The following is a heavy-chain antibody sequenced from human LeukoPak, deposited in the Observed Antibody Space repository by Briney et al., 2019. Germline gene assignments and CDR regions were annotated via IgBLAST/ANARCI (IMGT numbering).Heavy chain of an antibody. J-gene: IGHJ4*02. D-gene: IGHD3-10*01. CDR2: INSDGSST. CDR1: GFTFSSYW. Sequence: GGSLRLSCAASGFTFSSYWMHWVRQAPGKGLVWVSRINSDGSSTSYADSVKGRFTISRDNAKNTLYLQMNSLRAEDTAVYYCAREVLWFGEDFDYWGQGTLVTVSS. V-gene: IGHV3-74*01. CDR3: AREVLWFGEDFDY.